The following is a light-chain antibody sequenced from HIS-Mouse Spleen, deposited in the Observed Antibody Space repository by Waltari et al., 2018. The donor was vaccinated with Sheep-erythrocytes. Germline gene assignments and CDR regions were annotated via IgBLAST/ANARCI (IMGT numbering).Light chain of an antibody. CDR1: SSDVGSYNI. CDR3: CSYAGSSTPWV. CDR2: EGS. V-gene: IGLV2-23*01. J-gene: IGLJ3*02. Sequence: ISCTGTSSDVGSYNIVSWYQQHPGKAPKLMIYEGSKRPSGVSNRFSGSKSGNTASLTISGLQAEDEADYYCCSYAGSSTPWVFGGGTK.